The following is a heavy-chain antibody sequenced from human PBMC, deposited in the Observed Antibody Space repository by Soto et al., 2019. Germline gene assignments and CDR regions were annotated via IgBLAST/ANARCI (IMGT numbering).Heavy chain of an antibody. J-gene: IGHJ4*02. CDR2: IYHSGST. CDR1: CGSISSSNW. D-gene: IGHD6-13*01. Sequence: SETVSLTCAVSCGSISSSNWWSWVRQPPGKGLEWIGEIYHSGSTNYNPSLKSRVTISVDKSKNQFSLKLSSVTAADTAVYYCARALAAAGRGFYYFDYWGQGTLVTVSS. CDR3: ARALAAAGRGFYYFDY. V-gene: IGHV4-4*02.